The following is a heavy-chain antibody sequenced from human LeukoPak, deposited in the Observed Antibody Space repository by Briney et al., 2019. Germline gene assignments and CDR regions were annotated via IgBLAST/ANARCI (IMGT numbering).Heavy chain of an antibody. Sequence: PSETLSLTCAVYGGSFSGYYWSWIRQPPGKGLEWIGEINHSGSTNYNPSLKSRVTISVDTSKNQFSLKLSSVTAADTAVYYCARGTYRYSSSWYVRPYGYWGQGTLVTVSS. CDR2: INHSGST. D-gene: IGHD6-13*01. CDR1: GGSFSGYY. J-gene: IGHJ4*02. V-gene: IGHV4-34*01. CDR3: ARGTYRYSSSWYVRPYGY.